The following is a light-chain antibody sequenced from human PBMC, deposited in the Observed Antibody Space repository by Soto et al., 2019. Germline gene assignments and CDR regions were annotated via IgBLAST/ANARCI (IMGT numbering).Light chain of an antibody. CDR1: LSVSSSY. V-gene: IGKV3-20*01. CDR2: GAS. CDR3: QQYGSSPIT. Sequence: EIVLTQSPGTLSLSPGERATLSCRATLSVSSSYLAWYQQKPGQAPRLLIYGASSRATGIPDRFSGSGSGTDFTLTISRLEPEDFAVYYCQQYGSSPITFGQGTRLRL. J-gene: IGKJ5*01.